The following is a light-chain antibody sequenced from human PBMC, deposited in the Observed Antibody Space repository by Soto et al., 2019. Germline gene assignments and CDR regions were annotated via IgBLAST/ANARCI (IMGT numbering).Light chain of an antibody. CDR3: CSYSTTYRVV. CDR1: SRDVGAYNY. V-gene: IGLV2-11*01. CDR2: NVT. J-gene: IGLJ2*01. Sequence: QSVLTQPRSVSGSPGQSVAISCTGTSRDVGAYNYVSWYQHHPGKAPQLMIYNVTKWPSGVPDRFSGSKSGNTASLTISGLQADDEADYYCCSYSTTYRVVFGGGTKLTVL.